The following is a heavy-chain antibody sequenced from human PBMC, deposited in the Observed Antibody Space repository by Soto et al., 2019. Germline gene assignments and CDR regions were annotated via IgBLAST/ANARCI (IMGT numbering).Heavy chain of an antibody. CDR3: ARDKGSKAWYYFFDF. CDR2: ISAYNGNT. Sequence: QVHLVQSRAEVKKPGASVQVSCTASGYTFTTYGIAWVRQAPGQGLEWLGWISAYNGNTNYAQKFQGRVTMTTETSTNTAYMEVRSLRSDDTAVYYCARDKGSKAWYYFFDFWGQGTLVTVSS. D-gene: IGHD1-26*01. J-gene: IGHJ4*02. V-gene: IGHV1-18*01. CDR1: GYTFTTYG.